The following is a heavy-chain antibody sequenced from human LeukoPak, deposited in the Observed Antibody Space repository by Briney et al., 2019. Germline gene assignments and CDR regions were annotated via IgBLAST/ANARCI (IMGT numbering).Heavy chain of an antibody. Sequence: GGSLRLSCAASGFTFSTYAMHWVRQAPGKGLEWVAVISNDGNNKYYADSVRGGFTVSRDNYKKTLYLQINSLRAEDTAVYYCARDDPYHDSSGKKPDVWGQGTRVTVSS. V-gene: IGHV3-30*14. CDR3: ARDDPYHDSSGKKPDV. CDR1: GFTFSTYA. CDR2: ISNDGNNK. J-gene: IGHJ6*02. D-gene: IGHD3-22*01.